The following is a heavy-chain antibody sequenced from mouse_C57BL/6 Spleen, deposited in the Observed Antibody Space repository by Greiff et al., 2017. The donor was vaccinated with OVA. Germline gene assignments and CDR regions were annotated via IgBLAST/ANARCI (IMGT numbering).Heavy chain of an antibody. CDR1: GYTFTSYW. J-gene: IGHJ3*01. V-gene: IGHV1-69*01. CDR2: IDPSDGYT. CDR3: ARGGSSYGFAY. D-gene: IGHD1-1*01. Sequence: QVQLQQPGAELVMPGASVKLSCKASGYTFTSYWMHWVKQRPGQGLEWIGEIDPSDGYTNYNQKFKGKSTLTVDKSSSTAYMQLSSLSSEYSAVXYCARGGSSYGFAYWGQGTLVTVSA.